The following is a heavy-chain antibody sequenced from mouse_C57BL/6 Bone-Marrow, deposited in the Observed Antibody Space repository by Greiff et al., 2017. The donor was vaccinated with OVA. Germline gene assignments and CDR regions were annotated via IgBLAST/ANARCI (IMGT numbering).Heavy chain of an antibody. V-gene: IGHV8-8*01. CDR3: ARKGGNPWFAY. Sequence: QVTLKGSGPGILQPSQTLSLTCSFSGFSLSTFGMGVGWIRQPSGKGLEWLAHSWWGDDKYDNPAMKSRLPNAKDPYTNQLFLQIANLDTADTATYYCARKGGNPWFAYWGQGTLVTVSA. CDR2: SWWGDDK. D-gene: IGHD2-1*01. J-gene: IGHJ3*01. CDR1: GFSLSTFGMG.